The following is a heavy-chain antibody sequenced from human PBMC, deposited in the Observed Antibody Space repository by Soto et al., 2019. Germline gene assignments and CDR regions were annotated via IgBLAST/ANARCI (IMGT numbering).Heavy chain of an antibody. V-gene: IGHV3-21*01. Sequence: EVQLVESGGGLVKPGGSLRLSCEASGFTFSTYSMKWVRQAPGKGLEWVSTISSRSTYIYYGDSVKGRFTISRDNAKNSLYLQMNSLRAEDTAVYYCAREVDRGTTCIDYWGQCTLVTVSS. CDR2: ISSRSTYI. J-gene: IGHJ4*02. D-gene: IGHD1-1*01. CDR3: AREVDRGTTCIDY. CDR1: GFTFSTYS.